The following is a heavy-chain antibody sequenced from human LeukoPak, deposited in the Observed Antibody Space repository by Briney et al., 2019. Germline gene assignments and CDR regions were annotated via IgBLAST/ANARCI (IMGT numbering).Heavy chain of an antibody. CDR3: ARDRYYYDLGY. J-gene: IGHJ4*02. D-gene: IGHD3-10*01. Sequence: ASVKVSCKASGGTFSSYAISWVRQAPGQGLEWMGGIIPIFGTANYAQKFQGRVTITADESTSTTYMELRSLRSEDTAVYYCARDRYYYDLGYWGQGTLVTVSS. V-gene: IGHV1-69*13. CDR1: GGTFSSYA. CDR2: IIPIFGTA.